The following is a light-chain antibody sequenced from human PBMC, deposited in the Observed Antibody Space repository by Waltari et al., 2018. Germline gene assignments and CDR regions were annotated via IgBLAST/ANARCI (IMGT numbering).Light chain of an antibody. CDR3: QQYRTYPWT. CDR2: KAS. CDR1: QSIGTW. V-gene: IGKV1-5*03. Sequence: DIQMTQSPSTLSASVGDRVTITCRASQSIGTWLAWYQQKPGTAPKVLIYKASNLESGVPSRFSGSGSGTEFTLTINSLHPDDFAPYYCQQYRTYPWTCGQGTKVEI. J-gene: IGKJ1*01.